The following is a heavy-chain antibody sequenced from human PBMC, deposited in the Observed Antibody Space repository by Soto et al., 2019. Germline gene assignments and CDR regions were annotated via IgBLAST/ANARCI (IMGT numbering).Heavy chain of an antibody. CDR3: ARGIRGHYGKDV. D-gene: IGHD3-10*01. CDR2: ISGSGAGT. Sequence: LLESGGGLVQPGGSLRLSCAASGFTFTTYAMGWVRQAPGKGLEWVSSISGSGAGTFYADSVKGRFTVSRDNAKNTVYLQMNSLRAEDTALYYCARGIRGHYGKDVWGQGTTVSVSS. CDR1: GFTFTTYA. J-gene: IGHJ6*02. V-gene: IGHV3-23*01.